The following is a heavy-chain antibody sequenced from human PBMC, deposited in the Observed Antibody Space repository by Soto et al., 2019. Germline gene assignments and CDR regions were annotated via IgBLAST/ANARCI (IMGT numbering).Heavy chain of an antibody. D-gene: IGHD1-7*01. J-gene: IGHJ6*02. Sequence: QVQLVQSGAEVKKPGSSVKVSCKASGGTFSSDAISWVRQAPGQGLEWMGGIIPIFGTANYAQKFQGRVTITADESTSTAYMELSSLRSEDTAVYYCASSALELRYYYYYGMDVWGQGTTVTVSS. CDR3: ASSALELRYYYYYGMDV. CDR2: IIPIFGTA. V-gene: IGHV1-69*12. CDR1: GGTFSSDA.